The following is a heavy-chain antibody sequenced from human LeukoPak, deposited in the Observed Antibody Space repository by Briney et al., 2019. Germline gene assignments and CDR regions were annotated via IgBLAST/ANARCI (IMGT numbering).Heavy chain of an antibody. D-gene: IGHD5-18*01. CDR3: APEGGNSYDY. CDR2: INSDGNTT. J-gene: IGHJ4*02. Sequence: GGSLRLSCVASGFTFSTYWMHWVRQVPGKGLVWVSRINSDGNTTTYADSVKDRFTISRDNAKNTLYLQMNSLTAEDTAVYYCAPEGGNSYDYWGQGTLVTVSS. CDR1: GFTFSTYW. V-gene: IGHV3-74*01.